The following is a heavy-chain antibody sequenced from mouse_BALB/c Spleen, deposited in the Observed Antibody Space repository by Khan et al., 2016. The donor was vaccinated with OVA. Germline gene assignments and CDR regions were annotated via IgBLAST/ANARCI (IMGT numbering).Heavy chain of an antibody. CDR3: ARISGGDFDY. CDR1: GYSITSDYA. CDR2: ISYSGNT. V-gene: IGHV3-2*02. J-gene: IGHJ2*01. Sequence: EVQLQESGPGLVKPSQSLSLTCTVTGYSITSDYAWNWIRQFPGNELEWMGFISYSGNTNYNPSLKSRISITRDTSENQFFLQLNSVTTEDTATYYCARISGGDFDYWDQGTTLTVSS. D-gene: IGHD4-1*01.